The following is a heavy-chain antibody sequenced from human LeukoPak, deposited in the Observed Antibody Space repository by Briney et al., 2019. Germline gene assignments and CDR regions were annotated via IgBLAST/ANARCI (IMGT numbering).Heavy chain of an antibody. CDR1: GFTFSNYW. Sequence: PGGSLRLSCAASGFTFSNYWMSWVRQAPGKGLEWVANIKQDGSEKYYVYSVKGRFTISRDNAKNTLYLQMNGLRAEDTAVYYCARSSTWLSYGMDVWGQGTTVTVPS. J-gene: IGHJ6*02. CDR2: IKQDGSEK. D-gene: IGHD6-19*01. CDR3: ARSSTWLSYGMDV. V-gene: IGHV3-7*01.